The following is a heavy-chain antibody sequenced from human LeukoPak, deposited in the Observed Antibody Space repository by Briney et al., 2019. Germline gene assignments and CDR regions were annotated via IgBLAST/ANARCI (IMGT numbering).Heavy chain of an antibody. CDR3: AGITTSAPPYYYYYYMDV. Sequence: NPSETLSLTCTVSGGSISSYYWSWIRQPPGKGLEWIGYIYYSGSTNYDPSLKSRVTISVDTSKNQFSLKLSSVTAADTAVYYCAGITTSAPPYYYYYYMDVWGKGTTVTVSS. D-gene: IGHD3-3*01. CDR2: IYYSGST. J-gene: IGHJ6*03. V-gene: IGHV4-59*01. CDR1: GGSISSYY.